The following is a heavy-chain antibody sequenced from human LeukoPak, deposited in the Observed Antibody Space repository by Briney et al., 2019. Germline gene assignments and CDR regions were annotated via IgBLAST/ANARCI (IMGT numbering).Heavy chain of an antibody. D-gene: IGHD3-22*01. CDR1: GDSISNSRW. CDR3: ARGRPQDSNDYYASLDY. CDR2: IHHSGRN. Sequence: SETLSLTCTVSGDSISNSRWWTWVRQPPGKGLEWIGEIHHSGRNNYNPSLNRRVSMLVDKSKNEFSLRLSSVTAADTAVYYCARGRPQDSNDYYASLDYWGQGILVSVSS. V-gene: IGHV4-4*02. J-gene: IGHJ4*02.